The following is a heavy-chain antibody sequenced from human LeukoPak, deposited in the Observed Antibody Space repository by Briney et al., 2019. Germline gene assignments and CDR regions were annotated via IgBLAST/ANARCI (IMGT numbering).Heavy chain of an antibody. J-gene: IGHJ4*02. D-gene: IGHD3-3*01. Sequence: GGSLRLSCAASGFAFSEYEMNWVRQAPGKGLEWLSYIKTSSDVMYYADSVKGRFTISRDNAKNSLYLQMNSLRAEDTALYYCARDTGYDFWSGYYPVDYWGQGTLVTVSS. CDR2: IKTSSDVM. CDR1: GFAFSEYE. CDR3: ARDTGYDFWSGYYPVDY. V-gene: IGHV3-48*03.